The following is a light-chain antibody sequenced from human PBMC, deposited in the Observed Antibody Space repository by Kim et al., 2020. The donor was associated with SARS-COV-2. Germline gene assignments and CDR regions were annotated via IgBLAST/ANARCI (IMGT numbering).Light chain of an antibody. Sequence: DIQMTQSPSSLSASVGDRVTITCRASQSISGYLNWYQHKPGKAPELLIYVASSLQSGVPSRFSGSGSGTDFTLTISTLQPEDFATYYCQQSYSMPRTFGQGTKVDIK. CDR2: VAS. V-gene: IGKV1-39*01. J-gene: IGKJ1*01. CDR3: QQSYSMPRT. CDR1: QSISGY.